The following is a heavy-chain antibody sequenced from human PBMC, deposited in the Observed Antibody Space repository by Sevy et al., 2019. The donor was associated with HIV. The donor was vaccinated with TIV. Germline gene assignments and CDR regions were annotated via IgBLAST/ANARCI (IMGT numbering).Heavy chain of an antibody. D-gene: IGHD6-19*01. Sequence: ASVKVSCKVSGYTLTELSMHWVRQAPGKGLEWMGGFDPEDGETIYAQKFQGRVTMTEDTSTDTAYMELSSLRSEDTAVYLSATANRSGWYWYSFNDYWGQGTLVTVSS. CDR2: FDPEDGET. CDR1: GYTLTELS. J-gene: IGHJ4*02. V-gene: IGHV1-24*01. CDR3: ATANRSGWYWYSFNDY.